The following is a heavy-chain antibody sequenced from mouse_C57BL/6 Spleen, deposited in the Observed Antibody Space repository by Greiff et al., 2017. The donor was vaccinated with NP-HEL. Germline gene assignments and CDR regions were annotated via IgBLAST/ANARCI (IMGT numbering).Heavy chain of an antibody. CDR1: GFTFSDYY. D-gene: IGHD1-1*01. CDR2: INYDGSST. J-gene: IGHJ3*01. V-gene: IGHV5-16*01. Sequence: EVKLVESEGGLVQPGSSMKLSCTASGFTFSDYYMAWVRQVPEKGLEWVANINYDGSSTYYLDSLKSRFIISRDNAKNILYLQMSSLKSEDTATYYCAREGDYYGSRGPFAYWGQGTLVTVSA. CDR3: AREGDYYGSRGPFAY.